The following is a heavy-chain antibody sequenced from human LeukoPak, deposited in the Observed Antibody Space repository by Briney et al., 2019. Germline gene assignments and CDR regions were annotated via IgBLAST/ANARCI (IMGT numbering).Heavy chain of an antibody. CDR1: GFTFSSYE. Sequence: GGSLRLSCAASGFTFSSYEMNWVHQAPGKGLEWLSYISSSGSTIYYADSVKGRFTISRDNAKNSLYLQMNSLRAEDTAVYYCVRDYGGSSPFDFWGQGTLVTVSS. V-gene: IGHV3-48*03. D-gene: IGHD4-23*01. CDR3: VRDYGGSSPFDF. J-gene: IGHJ4*02. CDR2: ISSSGSTI.